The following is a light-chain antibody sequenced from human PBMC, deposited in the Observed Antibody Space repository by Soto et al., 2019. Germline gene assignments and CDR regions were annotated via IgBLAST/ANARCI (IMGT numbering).Light chain of an antibody. CDR2: DVS. CDR1: SSDVGAYNY. Sequence: QSALTQPRSVSGSPGQSVTISRTGTSSDVGAYNYVSWYQQHPGKAPKLMTYDVSKRPSGVPDRFSGSKSGNTASLTISGLQAEDEADYYCCSYADNYSYVFGTGTKVTDL. CDR3: CSYADNYSYV. J-gene: IGLJ1*01. V-gene: IGLV2-11*01.